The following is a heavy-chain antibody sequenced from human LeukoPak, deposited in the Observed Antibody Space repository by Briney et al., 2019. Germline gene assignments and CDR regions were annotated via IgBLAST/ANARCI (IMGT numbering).Heavy chain of an antibody. CDR1: GFSFSTSP. V-gene: IGHV3-23*01. D-gene: IGHD5-12*01. J-gene: IGHJ6*02. Sequence: GGSLRLSCGASGFSFSTSPMSWVRQPPGKGLEWVSAMNNGPGATFYRDSVRGRFTISRDDSKSTLYLQMNSLRAEDTGTYYCAKTHYDLLDVWGQGTTVTVSS. CDR2: MNNGPGAT. CDR3: AKTHYDLLDV.